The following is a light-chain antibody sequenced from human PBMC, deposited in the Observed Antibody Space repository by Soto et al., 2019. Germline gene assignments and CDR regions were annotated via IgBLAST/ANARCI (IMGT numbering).Light chain of an antibody. J-gene: IGKJ1*01. CDR3: QHYNSYSEA. CDR1: QSISSW. Sequence: DIQMTQPPSTRSASVGDRVTMTCRASQSISSWLAWYQQKPGKAPKLLIYDASSLESGVPSRFSGSGSGTEFTLTISSLQPDDFATYYCQHYNSYSEAFGQGTKVDIK. V-gene: IGKV1-5*01. CDR2: DAS.